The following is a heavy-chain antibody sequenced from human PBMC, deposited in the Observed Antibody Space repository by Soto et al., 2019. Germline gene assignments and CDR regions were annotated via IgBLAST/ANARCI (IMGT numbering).Heavy chain of an antibody. V-gene: IGHV1-69*12. D-gene: IGHD2-15*01. Sequence: QVQLVQSGAEVKKPGSSVKVSCKASGGTFSSYAISWVRQAPGQGLEWMGGIIPIFGTANYAQKFQGRVPLPADDSTGPASVGTSRLRPRTPAGYSCPNLGGKLLPERNYWGQGTLVTVSS. J-gene: IGHJ4*02. CDR2: IIPIFGTA. CDR1: GGTFSSYA. CDR3: PNLGGKLLPERNY.